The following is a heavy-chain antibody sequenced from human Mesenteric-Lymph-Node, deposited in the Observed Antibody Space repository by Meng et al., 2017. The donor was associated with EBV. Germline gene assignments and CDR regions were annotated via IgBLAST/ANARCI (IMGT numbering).Heavy chain of an antibody. CDR1: GGSISSSNW. CDR2: IYHSGST. J-gene: IGHJ5*02. V-gene: IGHV4-4*02. Sequence: QVQLQESGPGLVKPSGPLSLTCAVSGGSISSSNWWSWVRQPPGKGLEWIGEIYHSGSTNYNPSLKSRVTISVDKSKNQFSLKLSSVTAADTAVYYCASHRYCSSTSCSWFDPWGQGTLVTVSS. CDR3: ASHRYCSSTSCSWFDP. D-gene: IGHD2-2*01.